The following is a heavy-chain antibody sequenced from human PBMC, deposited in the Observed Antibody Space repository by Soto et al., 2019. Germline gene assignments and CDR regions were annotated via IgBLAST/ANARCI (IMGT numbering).Heavy chain of an antibody. Sequence: EVQLLESGGGLGQPGGSLRLSCAASGFSFSSYAMTWVRQAPGRGLEWVSAISGSGSPTYYADSVKGRFTISRDNSKNRLYLQMNSLRADDTAVYYCARDMSGGTYNYYYGMDVWGQGTTVTVSS. CDR1: GFSFSSYA. J-gene: IGHJ6*02. CDR2: ISGSGSPT. D-gene: IGHD3-10*02. CDR3: ARDMSGGTYNYYYGMDV. V-gene: IGHV3-23*01.